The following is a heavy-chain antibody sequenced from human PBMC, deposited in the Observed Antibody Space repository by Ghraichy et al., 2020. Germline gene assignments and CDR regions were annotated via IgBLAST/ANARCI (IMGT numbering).Heavy chain of an antibody. J-gene: IGHJ6*02. Sequence: ASVKVSCKASGYTFTSYGISWVRQAPGQGLEWMGWISAYNGNTNYAQKLQGRVTMTTDTSTSTAYMELRSLRSDDTAVYYCANSPGDYGDLTMDVWGQGTTVTVSS. V-gene: IGHV1-18*04. CDR3: ANSPGDYGDLTMDV. CDR1: GYTFTSYG. CDR2: ISAYNGNT. D-gene: IGHD4-17*01.